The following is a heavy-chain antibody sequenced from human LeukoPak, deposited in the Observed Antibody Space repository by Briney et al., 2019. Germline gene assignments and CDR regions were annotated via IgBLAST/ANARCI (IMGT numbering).Heavy chain of an antibody. CDR1: GASISSYY. CDR3: ARYLSSSPYYFDY. V-gene: IGHV4-59*01. D-gene: IGHD6-13*01. J-gene: IGHJ4*02. CDR2: IYYSGST. Sequence: SETLSLTCTVSGASISSYYWSWIRQPPGKGLEWIGYIYYSGSTNYNPSLKSRVTISVDTSKNQFSLKLSSVTAADTAVYYCARYLSSSPYYFDYWGQGTLVTVSS.